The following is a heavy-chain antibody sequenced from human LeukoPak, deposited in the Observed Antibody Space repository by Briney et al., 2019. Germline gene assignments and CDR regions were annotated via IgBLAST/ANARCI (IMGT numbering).Heavy chain of an antibody. CDR1: GFTFSSYA. V-gene: IGHV3-23*01. D-gene: IGHD1-1*01. J-gene: IGHJ4*02. CDR3: AKQTRPQLERRLGFDY. CDR2: ISGSGGST. Sequence: QSGGSLRLSCAASGFTFSSYAMSWVRQAPGKGLEWVSAISGSGGSTYYADSVKGRFTISRDNSKNTLYLQMNSLRAEDTAVYYCAKQTRPQLERRLGFDYWGQGTLVTVSS.